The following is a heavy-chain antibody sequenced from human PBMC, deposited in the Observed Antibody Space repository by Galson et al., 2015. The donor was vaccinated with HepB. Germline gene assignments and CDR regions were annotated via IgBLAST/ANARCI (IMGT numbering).Heavy chain of an antibody. CDR3: ARDHMITFGGVIVKVGGRLDY. CDR2: INVGNGNT. CDR1: GYTFTRNV. Sequence: SVKVSCKASGYTFTRNVMHWVRQAPGQRLEWMGWINVGNGNTKYSQKFQGRVTITRDTSASTAYMELGSLRSEDTAVYYCARDHMITFGGVIVKVGGRLDYWGQGTLVTVSS. V-gene: IGHV1-3*01. D-gene: IGHD3-16*02. J-gene: IGHJ4*02.